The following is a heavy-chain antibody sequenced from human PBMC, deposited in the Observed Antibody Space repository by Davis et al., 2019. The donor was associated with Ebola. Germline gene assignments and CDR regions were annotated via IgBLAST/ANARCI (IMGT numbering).Heavy chain of an antibody. CDR3: ARHWSSSSGFDY. V-gene: IGHV4-30-2*03. J-gene: IGHJ4*02. CDR1: GGFVSSGGYS. CDR2: YYYTGST. Sequence: SETLSLTCAVSGGFVSSGGYSWNWIRQPPGKGLEWIGYYYYTGSTYYNPSLKSRVTISVDTSKNQFSLKLSSVTAADTAVYYCARHWSSSSGFDYWGQGTLVTVSS. D-gene: IGHD6-6*01.